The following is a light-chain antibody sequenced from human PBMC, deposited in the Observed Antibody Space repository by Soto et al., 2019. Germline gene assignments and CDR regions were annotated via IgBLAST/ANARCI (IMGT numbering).Light chain of an antibody. J-gene: IGKJ5*01. Sequence: DIQMTQSPSSLSASVGDRVTITCQASQDIDNSLNWYQHKPGAAPKLLIFGASNLESGVPSRFSGSGSGTEFTLSISSLQPEDFATYYCQQGYSTTPITFGQGTRVEIK. V-gene: IGKV1-39*01. CDR3: QQGYSTTPIT. CDR2: GAS. CDR1: QDIDNS.